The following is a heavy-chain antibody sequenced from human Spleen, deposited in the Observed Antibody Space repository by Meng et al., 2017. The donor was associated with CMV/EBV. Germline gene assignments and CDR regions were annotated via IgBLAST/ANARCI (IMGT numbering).Heavy chain of an antibody. J-gene: IGHJ4*02. CDR2: NYYRGST. V-gene: IGHV4-31*11. CDR3: ARDDGGNLNY. Sequence: LCWAAGDVFISNGSCCGRRAPQQPGEGLGWIRYNYYRGSTYYNPSRKSRVTMSVDTSKNQFSLKLSSVTAADAAIYSCARDDGGNLNYWGQGTLVTVSS. CDR1: DVFISNGSCC. D-gene: IGHD4-23*01.